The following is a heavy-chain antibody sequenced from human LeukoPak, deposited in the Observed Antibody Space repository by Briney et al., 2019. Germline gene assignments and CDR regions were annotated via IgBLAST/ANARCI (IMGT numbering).Heavy chain of an antibody. Sequence: SVKVSCKASGGTFSSYAISWVRQAPGQGLEWMGGIIPIFGTANYAQRFQGRVTITTDESTSTAYMELSSLRSDDTAVYYCARDHGYYYDSSGNYDYWGQGTLVTVSS. CDR3: ARDHGYYYDSSGNYDY. J-gene: IGHJ4*02. D-gene: IGHD3-22*01. CDR1: GGTFSSYA. V-gene: IGHV1-69*05. CDR2: IIPIFGTA.